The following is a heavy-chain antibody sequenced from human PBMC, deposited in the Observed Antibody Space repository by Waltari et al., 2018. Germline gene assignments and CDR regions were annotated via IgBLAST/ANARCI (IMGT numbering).Heavy chain of an antibody. CDR1: GFPFSPSW. D-gene: IGHD2-15*01. CDR3: ARAGLLGAFDV. Sequence: EVQLVESGGGLVQPGGSLRLSCAASGFPFSPSWIHWVRQFPGKGLMWVSRINNDGSSTVYADSVKGRFTISRDDAKNTVSLQMNNLSAEDTALYYCARAGLLGAFDVWGQGTMVTVSS. V-gene: IGHV3-74*03. J-gene: IGHJ3*01. CDR2: INNDGSST.